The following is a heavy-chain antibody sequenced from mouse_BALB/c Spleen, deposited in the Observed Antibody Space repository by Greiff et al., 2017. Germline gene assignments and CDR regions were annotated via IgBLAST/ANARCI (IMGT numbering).Heavy chain of an antibody. CDR2: ILPGSGST. CDR3: ARRGPIRPFAY. CDR1: GYTFSSYW. J-gene: IGHJ3*01. D-gene: IGHD1-2*01. V-gene: IGHV1-9*01. Sequence: QVQLKESGAELMKPGASVKISCKATGYTFSSYWIEWVKQRPGHGLEWIGEILPGSGSTNYNEKFKGKATFTADTSSNTAYMQLSSLTSEDSAVYYCARRGPIRPFAYWGQGTLVTVSA.